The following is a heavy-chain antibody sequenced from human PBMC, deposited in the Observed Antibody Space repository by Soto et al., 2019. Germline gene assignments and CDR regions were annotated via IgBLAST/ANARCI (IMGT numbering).Heavy chain of an antibody. V-gene: IGHV4-34*01. D-gene: IGHD3-9*01. CDR2: INDRGSI. J-gene: IGHJ2*01. CDR3: ASESHDILTGPRGVWDFDL. Sequence: QVQLQQWGAGPLRPLETLSLTCGVSGGSFSGYYWAWIRQSPGKGLEWIGEINDRGSINYNPSLKSRVSISVATSKHHSSLNLRSVTAADTAVYSCASESHDILTGPRGVWDFDLWGRGTLVTVSS. CDR1: GGSFSGYY.